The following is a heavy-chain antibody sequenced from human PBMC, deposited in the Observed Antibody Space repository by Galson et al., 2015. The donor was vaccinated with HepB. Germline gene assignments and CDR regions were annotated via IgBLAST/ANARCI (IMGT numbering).Heavy chain of an antibody. D-gene: IGHD1/OR15-1a*01. J-gene: IGHJ5*02. CDR1: GYTLTELS. CDR2: FDPEDGET. CDR3: ARGRTNWNKRRENWFDP. Sequence: SVKVSCKVSGYTLTELSMHWVRQAPGKGLEWMGGFDPEDGETIYAQKFQGRVTMTEDTSTDTAYMELSSLRSEDTAVYYCARGRTNWNKRRENWFDPWGQGTLVTVSS. V-gene: IGHV1-24*01.